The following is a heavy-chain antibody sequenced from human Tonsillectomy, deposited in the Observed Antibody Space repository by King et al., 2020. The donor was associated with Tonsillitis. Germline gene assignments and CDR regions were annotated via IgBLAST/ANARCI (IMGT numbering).Heavy chain of an antibody. Sequence: VQLPQWGAGLLKPSETLSLTCAVYGGYFSDYYWSWIRQPPGKGLEWIGEINHSGSTNYNPSLKSRVTISVDTSKNQFSLKLSSVTAADTAVYYCARVISMVRGVIYDDYWGQGTLVTVSS. V-gene: IGHV4-34*01. D-gene: IGHD3-10*01. CDR1: GGYFSDYY. CDR2: INHSGST. J-gene: IGHJ4*02. CDR3: ARVISMVRGVIYDDY.